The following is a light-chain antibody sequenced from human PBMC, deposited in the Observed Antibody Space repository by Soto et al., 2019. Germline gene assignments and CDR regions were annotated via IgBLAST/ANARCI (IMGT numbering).Light chain of an antibody. CDR3: PQSYGSPGA. V-gene: IGKV1-39*01. J-gene: IGKJ1*01. CDR1: QTINKY. CDR2: AAS. Sequence: DIHLTQSPSSLSASVGDSVTITCRSSQTINKYLNWHQHRPGKAPKLLIYAASSLQTGVPTRFSGAGAGTFFTLTISTLQLEDVASYYCPQSYGSPGAFGRGTKVEI.